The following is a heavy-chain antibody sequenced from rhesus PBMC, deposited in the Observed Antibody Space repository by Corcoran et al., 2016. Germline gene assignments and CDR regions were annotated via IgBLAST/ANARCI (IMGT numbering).Heavy chain of an antibody. V-gene: IGHV4-169*01. CDR2: IYGSGSST. CDR1: GGSISSSY. CDR3: ARAQMNSLDY. J-gene: IGHJ4*01. Sequence: QLQLQESGPGLVKPSETLSVTCAVSGGSISSSYWSWIRQAPGKGLEWIGYIYGSGSSTNYNPSLKSRVTLSVDTSKNQLSLKLSSVTAADTAVYYCARAQMNSLDYWGQGVLVTVSS. D-gene: IGHD1-32*01.